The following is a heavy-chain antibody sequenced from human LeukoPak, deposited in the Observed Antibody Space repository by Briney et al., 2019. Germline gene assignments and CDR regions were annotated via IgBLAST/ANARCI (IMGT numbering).Heavy chain of an antibody. CDR1: GYTFINYF. CDR3: AREPIAVAGIPYYYYYGMDV. J-gene: IGHJ6*02. Sequence: ASVKVSCKASGYTFINYFMHWVRQAPGQGLEWMGWINPNSGGTNYAQKFQGWVTMTRDTSISTAYMELSRLRSDDTAVYYCAREPIAVAGIPYYYYYGMDVWGQGTTVTVSS. V-gene: IGHV1-2*04. D-gene: IGHD6-19*01. CDR2: INPNSGGT.